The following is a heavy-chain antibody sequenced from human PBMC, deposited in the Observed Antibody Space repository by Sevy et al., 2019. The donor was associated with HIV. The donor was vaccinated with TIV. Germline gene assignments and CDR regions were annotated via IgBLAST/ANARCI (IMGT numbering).Heavy chain of an antibody. CDR1: GGSVSSGSYY. D-gene: IGHD6-19*01. V-gene: IGHV4-61*01. J-gene: IGHJ2*01. CDR2: IYYSGST. Sequence: SETLSLTCTVSGGSVSSGSYYWSWIRQPPGKGLEWIGYIYYSGSTNYNPSLKSRVTISVDTSKNQFSLKLSSVTAAYTAVYYCARPALACMIWYFDLWGRGTKVAVSS. CDR3: ARPALACMIWYFDL.